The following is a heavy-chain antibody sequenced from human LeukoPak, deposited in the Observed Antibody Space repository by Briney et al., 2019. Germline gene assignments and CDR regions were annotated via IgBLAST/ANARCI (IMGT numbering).Heavy chain of an antibody. CDR3: ARARDGDYYWDDY. CDR2: IYRRNFNT. D-gene: IGHD2-21*02. V-gene: IGHV5-51*01. Sequence: GESLKISCKGSGYRFTSYWIGWVRQLPGKGLEWVGIIYRRNFNTKYSPSFQGQVTISTETSISIVYLQWSSLKASDTAMYYCARARDGDYYWDDYWGQGTLVTVSS. J-gene: IGHJ4*02. CDR1: GYRFTSYW.